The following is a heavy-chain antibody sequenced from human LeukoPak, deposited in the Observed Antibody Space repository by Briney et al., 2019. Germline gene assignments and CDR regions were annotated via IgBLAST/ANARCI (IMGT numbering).Heavy chain of an antibody. J-gene: IGHJ4*02. CDR1: GFTFSKYW. Sequence: PGESLKISCAASGFTFSKYWMLWVRQAPGKGLESVSRINTDGTVTTYADSVKGRFTVSRDNADNTMFLQMNSVRDEDTAVYYCATRQWLAPPPDSWGQGTPVTVSS. D-gene: IGHD6-19*01. V-gene: IGHV3-74*01. CDR2: INTDGTVT. CDR3: ATRQWLAPPPDS.